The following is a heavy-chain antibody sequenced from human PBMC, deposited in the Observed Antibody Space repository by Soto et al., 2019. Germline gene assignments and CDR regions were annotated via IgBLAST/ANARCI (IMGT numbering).Heavy chain of an antibody. CDR3: ASDCSSTSCLRSGGYYYYYGMDV. J-gene: IGHJ6*02. Sequence: ASVKVSCKASGYTFTSYYMHWVRQAPGQGLEWMGIINPSGGSTSYAQKFQGRVTMTRDTSTSTVYMELSSLRSEDTAVYYCASDCSSTSCLRSGGYYYYYGMDVWGQGPRSPSP. V-gene: IGHV1-46*01. D-gene: IGHD2-2*01. CDR2: INPSGGST. CDR1: GYTFTSYY.